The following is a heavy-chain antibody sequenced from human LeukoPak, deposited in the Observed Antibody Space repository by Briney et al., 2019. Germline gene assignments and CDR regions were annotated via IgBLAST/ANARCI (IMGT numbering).Heavy chain of an antibody. D-gene: IGHD3-16*01. Sequence: GGSLRLSCAASGFTFSSYWMSWVRQAPAKGLEWVANIKQDGSEKYYVDSVKGRFTISRDNAKNSLYLQMGSLRAEDTAVYYCATYTHWVAGDVWGQGTTVTVSS. V-gene: IGHV3-7*01. J-gene: IGHJ6*02. CDR1: GFTFSSYW. CDR3: ATYTHWVAGDV. CDR2: IKQDGSEK.